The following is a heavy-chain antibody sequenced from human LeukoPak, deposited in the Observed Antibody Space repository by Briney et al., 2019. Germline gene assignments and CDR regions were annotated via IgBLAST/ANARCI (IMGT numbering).Heavy chain of an antibody. V-gene: IGHV3-23*01. CDR1: GFTFSSYA. CDR2: ISGSGGST. CDR3: AKDHSSSWYLLGNPFDY. J-gene: IGHJ4*02. D-gene: IGHD6-13*01. Sequence: HSGGSLRLSCAASGFTFSSYAMSWVRQAPGKGLEWVSAISGSGGSTYYADSVKGRFTISRDNAKNSLYLQMNSLRAEDTALYYCAKDHSSSWYLLGNPFDYWGQGTLVTVSS.